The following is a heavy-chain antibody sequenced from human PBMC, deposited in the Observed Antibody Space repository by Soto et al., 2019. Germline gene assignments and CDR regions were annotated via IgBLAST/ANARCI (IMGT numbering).Heavy chain of an antibody. CDR3: ARDLAKGGGSAGFDY. CDR1: GDTLTANY. D-gene: IGHD1-26*01. V-gene: IGHV1-2*02. Sequence: ASLKVSFNASGDTLTANYIHWVRQAPGQGFEWMGWINPKSGGTKYPQKFQGRVTMTRDTSLSTVYMTLTRLTSDDTAVYYCARDLAKGGGSAGFDYWGQGTLVTVSS. J-gene: IGHJ4*02. CDR2: INPKSGGT.